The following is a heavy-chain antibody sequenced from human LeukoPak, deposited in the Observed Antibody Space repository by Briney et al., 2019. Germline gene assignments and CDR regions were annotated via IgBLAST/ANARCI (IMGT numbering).Heavy chain of an antibody. J-gene: IGHJ4*02. CDR2: ITSSTSYI. Sequence: GGSLRLSCAASGFTFSDYSMNWVRQAPGKGLEWVSYITSSTSYIYHADSVKGRFTISRDNARNSLYLQMNSLRAEDTAVYYCAREKGVSGYDYWGQGSLVTVSS. D-gene: IGHD5/OR15-5a*01. CDR1: GFTFSDYS. CDR3: AREKGVSGYDY. V-gene: IGHV3-21*01.